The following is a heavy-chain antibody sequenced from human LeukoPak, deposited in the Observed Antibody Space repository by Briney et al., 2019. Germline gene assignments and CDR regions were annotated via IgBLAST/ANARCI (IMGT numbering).Heavy chain of an antibody. D-gene: IGHD6-19*01. Sequence: ASVKVSCKVSGYSLSELAMHWVRQAPGKRLEWMGGFEAEHGDTIYAQKFQGRVTMTRNTSISTAYMELSSLRSEDTAVYYCARGTPHIAVAGGTSDYWGQGTLVTVSS. CDR2: FEAEHGDT. V-gene: IGHV1-24*01. J-gene: IGHJ4*02. CDR1: GYSLSELA. CDR3: ARGTPHIAVAGGTSDY.